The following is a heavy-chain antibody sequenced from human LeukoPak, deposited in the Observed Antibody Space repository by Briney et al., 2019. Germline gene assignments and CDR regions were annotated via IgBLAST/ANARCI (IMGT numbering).Heavy chain of an antibody. CDR2: IYYSGST. Sequence: SETLSLTCTVSGGSISSYYWSWIRQPPGKGLEWIGYIYYSGSTNYNPSLKSRVTISVDTSKNQFSLKLSSVTAADTAVYYFARGPVVVAATRGWFDPWGQGTLVTVSS. CDR1: GGSISSYY. CDR3: ARGPVVVAATRGWFDP. V-gene: IGHV4-59*01. J-gene: IGHJ5*02. D-gene: IGHD2-15*01.